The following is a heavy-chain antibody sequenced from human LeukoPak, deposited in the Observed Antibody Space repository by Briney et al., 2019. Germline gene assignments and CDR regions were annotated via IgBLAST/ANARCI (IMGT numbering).Heavy chain of an antibody. CDR2: ISSSGSTI. D-gene: IGHD3-22*01. CDR3: ARDGPRGDYYDSSGQDY. V-gene: IGHV3-11*01. CDR1: GFTFSDYY. Sequence: EGSLRLSCAASGFTFSDYYMSWIRQDPGKGLEWVSYISSSGSTIYYADSVKGRFTISRDNAKNSLYLQMNSLRAEDTAVYYCARDGPRGDYYDSSGQDYWGQGTLVTVSS. J-gene: IGHJ4*02.